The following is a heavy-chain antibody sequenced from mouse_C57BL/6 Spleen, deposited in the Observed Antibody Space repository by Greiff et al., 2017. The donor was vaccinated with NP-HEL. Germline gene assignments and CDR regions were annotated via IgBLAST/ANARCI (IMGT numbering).Heavy chain of an antibody. J-gene: IGHJ4*01. Sequence: EVKLVESGEGLVKPGGSLKLSCAASGFTFSSYAMSWVRQTPEKRLEWVAYISSGGDYIYYADTVKGRFTISRDNARNTLYLQMSSLKSEDTAMYYCTRDYYGSRDYAMDYWGQGTSVTVSS. D-gene: IGHD1-1*01. CDR3: TRDYYGSRDYAMDY. V-gene: IGHV5-9-1*02. CDR2: ISSGGDYI. CDR1: GFTFSSYA.